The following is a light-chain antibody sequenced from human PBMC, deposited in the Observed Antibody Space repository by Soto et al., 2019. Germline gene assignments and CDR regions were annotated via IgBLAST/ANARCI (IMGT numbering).Light chain of an antibody. V-gene: IGKV3-20*01. CDR3: QQYGTSPYT. CDR2: GAS. J-gene: IGKJ2*01. CDR1: QSVSSNY. Sequence: PGERATLSCRASQSVSSNYLAWYQQKPGQAPRLLIYGASSRATGIPDRFSGSTSGTDFTLTISRLDPEDFAVYYCQQYGTSPYTFGQGTKLEIK.